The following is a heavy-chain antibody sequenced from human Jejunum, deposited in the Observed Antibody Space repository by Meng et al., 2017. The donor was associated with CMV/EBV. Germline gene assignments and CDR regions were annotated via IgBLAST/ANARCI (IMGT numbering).Heavy chain of an antibody. J-gene: IGHJ5*02. CDR1: GASINSGDYY. V-gene: IGHV4-61*02. Sequence: QVQLQESGPGLVKPSQTLSLTCTVSGASINSGDYYWSWIRQPAGMGLEWIGHIYTSGTTDYNPSLNSRATISVDTYRKQVYLKLSSVTAADTAVYYCARVLRLAYYHITGYPDLWGQGTLVTVSS. CDR3: ARVLRLAYYHITGYPDL. CDR2: IYTSGTT. D-gene: IGHD3-22*01.